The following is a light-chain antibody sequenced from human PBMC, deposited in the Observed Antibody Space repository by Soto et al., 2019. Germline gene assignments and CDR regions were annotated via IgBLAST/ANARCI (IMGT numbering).Light chain of an antibody. V-gene: IGKV3-11*01. CDR1: QSVSSY. CDR3: QQRSNWPRT. J-gene: IGKJ2*01. Sequence: EIVLTQSPATLSLSPGEGATLSCRASQSVSSYLAWYQQKPAQAPRLLIYDASNRATGIPARFSGSGSGTDFTLTISSLEPEDFAVYYCQQRSNWPRTFGQGNKLEIK. CDR2: DAS.